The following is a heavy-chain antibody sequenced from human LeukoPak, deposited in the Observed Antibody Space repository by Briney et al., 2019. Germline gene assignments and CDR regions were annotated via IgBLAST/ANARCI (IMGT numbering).Heavy chain of an antibody. D-gene: IGHD6-6*01. V-gene: IGHV5-51*01. CDR1: GYIFSSYW. CDR2: IYPGDSDT. Sequence: GESLKISCKGSGYIFSSYWIGWVRQMPGKGLEWMGIIYPGDSDTRYSSSFQGQVTISGDKSITTAYLQWSSLKASDTAMYYCARQGSSSSSRFDYWGQGTLVTVSS. CDR3: ARQGSSSSSRFDY. J-gene: IGHJ4*02.